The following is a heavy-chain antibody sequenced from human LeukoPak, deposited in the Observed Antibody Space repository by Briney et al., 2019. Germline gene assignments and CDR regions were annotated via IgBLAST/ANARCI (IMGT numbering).Heavy chain of an antibody. CDR1: GGSFSGDF. Sequence: PSETLSLTCAVYGGSFSGDFWSWIRQPPGKGLEWIGYIHYSGSTNYNPSLKSRVTISVDTSKNQFSLKLSSVTAADTAVYYCARATVTGLYYFDYWGQGTLVTVSS. D-gene: IGHD1-14*01. CDR2: IHYSGST. J-gene: IGHJ4*02. V-gene: IGHV4-59*12. CDR3: ARATVTGLYYFDY.